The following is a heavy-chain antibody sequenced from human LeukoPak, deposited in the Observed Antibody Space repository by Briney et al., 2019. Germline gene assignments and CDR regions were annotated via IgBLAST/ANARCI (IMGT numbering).Heavy chain of an antibody. CDR1: GYTFTGYY. V-gene: IGHV1-2*02. CDR2: TNPNSGAT. D-gene: IGHD3-3*01. Sequence: ASVKVSCKASGYTFTGYYIHWVRQAPGQGLEWMGWTNPNSGATNYAQKFQGRVTMTRDTSISTAYMELSRLRSDDTAVYYCAREGYDFWSGYYTRAFDIWGQGTMVTVSS. CDR3: AREGYDFWSGYYTRAFDI. J-gene: IGHJ3*02.